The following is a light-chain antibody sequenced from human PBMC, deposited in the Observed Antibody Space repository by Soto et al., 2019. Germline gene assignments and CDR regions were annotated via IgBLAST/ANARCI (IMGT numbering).Light chain of an antibody. CDR3: SAYRRGIIV. V-gene: IGLV2-14*01. J-gene: IGLJ2*01. Sequence: QSALTQPASVSGSPGQSITISCTGTNNDVGGHMYVSWYQHQAGKVPKLIIYEIDNRPSWVSDRFSGSKSGNTASLTISGLQAEDEAAYYCSAYRRGIIVFGGGTKVTVL. CDR1: NNDVGGHMY. CDR2: EID.